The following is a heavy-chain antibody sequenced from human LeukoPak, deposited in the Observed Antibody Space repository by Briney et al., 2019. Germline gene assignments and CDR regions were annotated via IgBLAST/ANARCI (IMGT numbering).Heavy chain of an antibody. CDR3: VRLPRYSTGWAIDY. CDR1: GYSISNAYY. CDR2: MYHSGST. V-gene: IGHV4-38-2*01. D-gene: IGHD6-19*01. J-gene: IGHJ4*02. Sequence: PSETLSLTCAVSGYSISNAYYWGWIRQPPGKGLEWIASMYHSGSTYYNPSLKSRVTISVDTSKNQFSLKLNSVTAADTAVYYCVRLPRYSTGWAIDYWGRGTLVTVSS.